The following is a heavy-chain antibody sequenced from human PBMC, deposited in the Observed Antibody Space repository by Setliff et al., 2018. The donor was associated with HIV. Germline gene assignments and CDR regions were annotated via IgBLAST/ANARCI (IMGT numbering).Heavy chain of an antibody. CDR3: ARGGGYCSSHGCFYYYMDV. CDR1: GYTLTELS. J-gene: IGHJ6*03. V-gene: IGHV1-24*01. Sequence: ASVKVSCKVSGYTLTELSMHWVRQAPGKGLEWMGGFDPEDGETIYAQKFQGRVTMTEDISTDTAYMELSSLRSDDTAVYFCARGGGYCSSHGCFYYYMDVWAEGTTVTVSS. D-gene: IGHD2-2*01. CDR2: FDPEDGET.